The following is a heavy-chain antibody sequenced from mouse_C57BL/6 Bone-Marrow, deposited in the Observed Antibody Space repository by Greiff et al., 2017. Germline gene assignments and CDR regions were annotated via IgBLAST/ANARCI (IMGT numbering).Heavy chain of an antibody. CDR1: GFSLTSYG. CDR2: IWRGGST. CDR3: ATSMVRGDAMDD. Sequence: VKLMESGPGLVQPSQSLSITCTVSGFSLTSYGVHWVRQSPGKGLEWLGVIWRGGSTDYNAAFISRLSISKDNSKSQVFFKMNSLQADDTAIYYCATSMVRGDAMDDWGQGTSVTVSS. D-gene: IGHD2-2*01. J-gene: IGHJ4*01. V-gene: IGHV2-2*01.